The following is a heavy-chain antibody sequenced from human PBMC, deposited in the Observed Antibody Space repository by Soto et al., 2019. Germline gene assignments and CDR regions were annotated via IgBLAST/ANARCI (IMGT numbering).Heavy chain of an antibody. V-gene: IGHV4-59*01. J-gene: IGHJ4*02. D-gene: IGHD1-1*01. CDR2: IYYSGST. Sequence: ASETLSLTCTVSGGSISSYYWSWIRQPPGKGLEWIGYIYYSGSTNYNPSLKSRVTISVDTSKNQFSLKLSSVTAADTAVYYCARAPSRVPRTGYYFDYWGQGTLVTVSS. CDR1: GGSISSYY. CDR3: ARAPSRVPRTGYYFDY.